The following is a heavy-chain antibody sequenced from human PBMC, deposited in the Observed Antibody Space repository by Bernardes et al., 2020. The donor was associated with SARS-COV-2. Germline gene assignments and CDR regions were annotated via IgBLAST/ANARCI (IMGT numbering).Heavy chain of an antibody. CDR2: IGTSGDT. Sequence: GGSLRLSCAASGFTFSNYDMHWVRQAPGRGLEWVSVIGTSGDTYYTDSVRGRFTISRDNSKNTLFLEMKSLRADDTAVYYCARRAMGVGGAYLFDYWGRGTLVTVSS. CDR3: ARRAMGVGGAYLFDY. CDR1: GFTFSNYD. J-gene: IGHJ4*02. V-gene: IGHV3-13*01. D-gene: IGHD3-10*01.